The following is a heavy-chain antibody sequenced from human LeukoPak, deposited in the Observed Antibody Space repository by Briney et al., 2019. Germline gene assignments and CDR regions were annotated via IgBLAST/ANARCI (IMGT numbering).Heavy chain of an antibody. V-gene: IGHV3-49*04. D-gene: IGHD5-12*01. CDR3: TRDHNSDYDLFDY. CDR1: GFTFGDYA. CDR2: IRSKAYGGTI. Sequence: TGGSLRLSCTASGFTFGDYAMSWVRQAPGKGLEWVGFIRSKAYGGTIEYAASVKGRFTISRDDSKSIAYLQMNSLKTEDTAVYYCTRDHNSDYDLFDYWGQGTLVTVSS. J-gene: IGHJ4*02.